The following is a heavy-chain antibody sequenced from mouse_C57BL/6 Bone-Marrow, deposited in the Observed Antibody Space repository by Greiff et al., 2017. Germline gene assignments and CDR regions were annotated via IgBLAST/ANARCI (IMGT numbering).Heavy chain of an antibody. Sequence: VQLQQSGAELVKPGASVKISCKASGYTFTDYYINWVKQRPGQGLEWLGKIGPGSGSTYYNVQFKGNATLTADKSSSTAYMQLSSLTSEDSAGYFCARSWLLYYFDYWGQGTTLTGSS. D-gene: IGHD2-3*01. J-gene: IGHJ2*01. CDR3: ARSWLLYYFDY. CDR2: IGPGSGST. CDR1: GYTFTDYY. V-gene: IGHV1-77*01.